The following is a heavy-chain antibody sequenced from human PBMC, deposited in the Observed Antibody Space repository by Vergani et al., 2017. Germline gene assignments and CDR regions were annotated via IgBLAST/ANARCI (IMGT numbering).Heavy chain of an antibody. CDR1: GFSFNSYW. V-gene: IGHV3-74*03. Sequence: DVHLAESGGGFFQPGGSLRLSCSASGFSFNSYWMHWVRQVPGKVLLWFSQIKSDGSITPYAASVKGGFTISRDNAQNTLYLQMNSLRVEDTGVYYCARARCIETCYMSNWLDSWGQGTLVTVSS. J-gene: IGHJ5*01. D-gene: IGHD3-9*01. CDR2: IKSDGSIT. CDR3: ARARCIETCYMSNWLDS.